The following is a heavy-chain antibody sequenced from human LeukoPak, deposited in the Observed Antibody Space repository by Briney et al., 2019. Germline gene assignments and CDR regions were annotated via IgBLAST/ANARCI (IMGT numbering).Heavy chain of an antibody. Sequence: PGGSLRLSCAASGFIFSSYEMNWVRQAPGKGLEWVSYISSSGSTIYYADSVKGRFTISRDNAKNSLYLQMNSLRAEDTAVYYCARVGYSSGWYDGYYFDYWGQGTLVTVSS. D-gene: IGHD6-19*01. CDR2: ISSSGSTI. CDR1: GFIFSSYE. V-gene: IGHV3-48*03. J-gene: IGHJ4*02. CDR3: ARVGYSSGWYDGYYFDY.